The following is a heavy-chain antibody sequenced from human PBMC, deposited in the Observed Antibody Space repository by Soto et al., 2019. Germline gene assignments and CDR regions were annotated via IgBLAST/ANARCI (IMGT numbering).Heavy chain of an antibody. V-gene: IGHV4-59*01. D-gene: IGHD1-1*01. CDR3: ARGDGIQLGSLAGRYYYHKMDV. J-gene: IGHJ6*02. Sequence: PSETLSLTCTVSGGSISTYYWSWVRQPPGKGLEWIGYIYYSGTATYNPSLRSRVTISVDTSKNQFSLRLGSVTASDTAVYYCARGDGIQLGSLAGRYYYHKMDVWGQGTTVTV. CDR1: GGSISTYY. CDR2: IYYSGTA.